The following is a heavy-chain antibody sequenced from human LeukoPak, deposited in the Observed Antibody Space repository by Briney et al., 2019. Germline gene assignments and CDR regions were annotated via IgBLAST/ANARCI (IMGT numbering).Heavy chain of an antibody. J-gene: IGHJ4*02. D-gene: IGHD6-19*01. Sequence: GGSLRLSCAASGFSFSSYWMSWVRQAPGKGLEWAANIKQDGNEKYYLDSVKGRFTISRDNAKASVYLQMNSLRAEDTPMYYCARDSDATVAATAYWGQGTLVTVSS. V-gene: IGHV3-7*01. CDR2: IKQDGNEK. CDR3: ARDSDATVAATAY. CDR1: GFSFSSYW.